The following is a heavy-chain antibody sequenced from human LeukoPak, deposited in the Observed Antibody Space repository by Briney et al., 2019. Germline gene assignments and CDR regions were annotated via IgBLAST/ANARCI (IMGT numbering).Heavy chain of an antibody. Sequence: ASVKVSCKASGHTFTTNGIMWVRQAPGHGLEWMGWISPYNGHTMYAQKFQGRVTMTTDTATSTAYMEVRSLRSDDTAVYYCARLGDSSGWSNYWGQGTLVTVSS. D-gene: IGHD6-19*01. CDR2: ISPYNGHT. V-gene: IGHV1-18*01. J-gene: IGHJ4*02. CDR3: ARLGDSSGWSNY. CDR1: GHTFTTNG.